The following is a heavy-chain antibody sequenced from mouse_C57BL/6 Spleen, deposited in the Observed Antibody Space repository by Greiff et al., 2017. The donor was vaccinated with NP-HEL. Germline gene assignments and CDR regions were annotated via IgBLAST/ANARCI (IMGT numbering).Heavy chain of an antibody. CDR3: ARNLYDYDTWFAY. Sequence: QVQLQQPGAELVKPGASVKMSCKASGYTFTSYWITWVKQRPGQGLEWIGDIYPGSGSTNYNEKFKSKATLTVDTSSSTAYMQLSSLTSEDSAVYYCARNLYDYDTWFAYWGQGTLVTVSA. J-gene: IGHJ3*01. D-gene: IGHD2-4*01. CDR1: GYTFTSYW. CDR2: IYPGSGST. V-gene: IGHV1-55*01.